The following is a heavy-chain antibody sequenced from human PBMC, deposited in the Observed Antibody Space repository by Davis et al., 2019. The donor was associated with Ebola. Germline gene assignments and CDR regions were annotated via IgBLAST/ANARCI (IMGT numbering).Heavy chain of an antibody. CDR1: GDSISSYY. CDR3: ARDSPHYDILTGYSHVAFDI. CDR2: IYYSGST. V-gene: IGHV4-59*01. J-gene: IGHJ3*02. Sequence: SETLSLTCTVSGDSISSYYWTWIRQPPGKGLEWIGYIYYSGSTNYNPSLKSRVTISVDTSKNQFSLKLSSVTAADTAVYYCARDSPHYDILTGYSHVAFDIWGQGTMVTVSS. D-gene: IGHD3-9*01.